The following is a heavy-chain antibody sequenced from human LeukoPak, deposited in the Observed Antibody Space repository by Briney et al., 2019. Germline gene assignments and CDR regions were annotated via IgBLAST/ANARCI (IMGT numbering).Heavy chain of an antibody. CDR2: INSDGSGT. CDR1: GFTFGSYW. D-gene: IGHD3-22*01. Sequence: GGSLRLSCAASGFTFGSYWMHWVRQAPGKGLVWVSRINSDGSGTSYADSVKGRFTISRDNAKNSLYLQMNSLRAEDTAVYYCARDLRSSGYYAFDYWGQGTLVTVSS. CDR3: ARDLRSSGYYAFDY. V-gene: IGHV3-74*01. J-gene: IGHJ4*02.